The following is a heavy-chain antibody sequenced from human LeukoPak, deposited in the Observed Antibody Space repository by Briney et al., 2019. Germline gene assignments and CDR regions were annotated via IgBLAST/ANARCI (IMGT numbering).Heavy chain of an antibody. J-gene: IGHJ4*02. V-gene: IGHV3-23*01. D-gene: IGHD3/OR15-3a*01. CDR2: LSGSGGSI. CDR3: VKARGAGSHKDWYFDY. Sequence: GGSLRLSCAASAFTFSNYGMSWVRQAPGKGLEWVSGLSGSGGSIWYADSVKGRFTISRDNPKNTLYLQMNSLRAEDTAIYYCVKARGAGSHKDWYFDYWGQGTLVTVSS. CDR1: AFTFSNYG.